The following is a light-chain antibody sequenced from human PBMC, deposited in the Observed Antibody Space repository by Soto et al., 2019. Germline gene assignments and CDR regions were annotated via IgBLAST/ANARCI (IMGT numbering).Light chain of an antibody. CDR3: QQYQNLWT. V-gene: IGKV3-15*01. CDR2: RAS. J-gene: IGKJ1*01. Sequence: MTQSPSTLSASVGERATLSCRASQTIYSNVAWYQQRPGQAPRLLIYRASARATGIPARFSGSGSGTEFTLTIGSLQSEDSAVYYCQQYQNLWTFGQGTKVDIK. CDR1: QTIYSN.